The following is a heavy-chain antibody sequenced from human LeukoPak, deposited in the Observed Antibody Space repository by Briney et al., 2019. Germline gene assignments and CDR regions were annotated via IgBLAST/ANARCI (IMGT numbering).Heavy chain of an antibody. J-gene: IGHJ3*02. CDR2: ISAYNGNT. D-gene: IGHD3-3*01. V-gene: IGHV1-18*01. CDR3: ATKLHDFWSAFDI. Sequence: ASVKVSCTASGYTFTSYGISWVRQAPGQGLEWMGWISAYNGNTNYAQKLQGRVTMTTDTSTSTAYMELRSLRSDDTAVYYCATKLHDFWSAFDIWGQGTMVTVSS. CDR1: GYTFTSYG.